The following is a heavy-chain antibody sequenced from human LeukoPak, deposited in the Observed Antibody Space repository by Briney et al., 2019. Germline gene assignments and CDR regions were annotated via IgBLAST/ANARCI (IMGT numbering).Heavy chain of an antibody. D-gene: IGHD3-3*01. J-gene: IGHJ4*02. CDR2: ISYAGSNN. V-gene: IGHV3-30*04. Sequence: GGSLRLSCAASGFTFSSYAMHWVRQAPGKGLEWVAVISYAGSNNYYADSVKGRFTISRDNSKNTSYLQMNSMTAEATAVYYCARDRLYYDFWSGYDYWGQGNLVTVSS. CDR3: ARDRLYYDFWSGYDY. CDR1: GFTFSSYA.